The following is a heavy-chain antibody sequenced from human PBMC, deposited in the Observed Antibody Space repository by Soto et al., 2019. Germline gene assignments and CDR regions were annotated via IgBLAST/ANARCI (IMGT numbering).Heavy chain of an antibody. CDR2: ISGSGGST. CDR1: GFTFSSYA. CDR3: AKAVASFGVVVSTDF. V-gene: IGHV3-23*01. D-gene: IGHD3-3*01. J-gene: IGHJ4*02. Sequence: EVQLLESGGGLVQPGGSLRLSCAASGFTFSSYAMSWVRQAPGVGLEWVSGISGSGGSTYYPDSVKGQFTISRDNSKNTLYLQMNSLRAEDTAVYYCAKAVASFGVVVSTDFWGQGTLVTVSS.